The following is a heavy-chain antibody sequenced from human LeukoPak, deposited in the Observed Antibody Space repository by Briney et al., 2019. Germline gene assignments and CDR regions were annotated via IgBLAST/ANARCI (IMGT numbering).Heavy chain of an antibody. CDR1: GFTFSNYD. D-gene: IGHD6-19*01. CDR2: ITYDGNNN. V-gene: IGHV3-30*18. Sequence: SGGSLRLSCAASGFTFSNYDMHWVRQAPGKGPDWVAVITYDGNNNYYADSVKGRFTISRDNSKNTMYLQMNSLRAEDTAVYYCAKDPGYSSGVDYWGRGTLVSVSS. J-gene: IGHJ4*02. CDR3: AKDPGYSSGVDY.